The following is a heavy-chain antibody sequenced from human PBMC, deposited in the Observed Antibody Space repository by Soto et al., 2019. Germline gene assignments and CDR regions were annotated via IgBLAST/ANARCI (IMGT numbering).Heavy chain of an antibody. D-gene: IGHD2-15*01. CDR3: ARTRYCSGGSCRGVFDY. CDR2: ISAYNGNT. CDR1: GYTFTSYG. V-gene: IGHV1-18*01. Sequence: ASVKVSCKASGYTFTSYGISWVRQAPGQGLEWMGWISAYNGNTNYAQKLQGRVTMTTDTSTSTAYMELRSLRSDDTAVYYCARTRYCSGGSCRGVFDYWGQGTLVTVSS. J-gene: IGHJ4*02.